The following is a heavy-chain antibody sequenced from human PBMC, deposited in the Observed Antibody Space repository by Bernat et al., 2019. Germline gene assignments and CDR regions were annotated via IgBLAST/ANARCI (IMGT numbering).Heavy chain of an antibody. J-gene: IGHJ5*02. CDR1: GGPFSGYY. V-gene: IGHV4-34*01. CDR3: AGAPRSYQDRRGQATWFDP. Sequence: QVQLQQWGAGLLKPSETLSLTCDVYGGPFSGYYWSWIRQAPGKGLEWIGEINHTGRNNYNPSLKSRVTMSVDTSKNQFSLNLTSVTAADTAVYYGAGAPRSYQDRRGQATWFDPWGQGALVTVSS. CDR2: INHTGRN. D-gene: IGHD2-2*01.